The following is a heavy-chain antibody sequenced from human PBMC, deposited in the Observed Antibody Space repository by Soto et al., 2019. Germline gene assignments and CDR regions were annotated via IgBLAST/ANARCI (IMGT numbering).Heavy chain of an antibody. Sequence: SETLSLTCTASGGSLSSYYWSWIRQPAGKGLEWIGRISTSGSTNYNPSLKSRVTMSVDTSKNQFSLRLSSVTAADTAVYYCARGSCRSSSCYGFDHWAREPWSPSPQ. CDR2: ISTSGST. D-gene: IGHD2-2*01. CDR1: GGSLSSYY. CDR3: ARGSCRSSSCYGFDH. J-gene: IGHJ4*02. V-gene: IGHV4-4*07.